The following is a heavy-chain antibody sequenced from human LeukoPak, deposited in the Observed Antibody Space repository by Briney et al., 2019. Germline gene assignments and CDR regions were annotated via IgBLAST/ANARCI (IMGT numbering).Heavy chain of an antibody. CDR1: GFTFSTYW. CDR2: INSDGSIT. J-gene: IGHJ4*02. CDR3: VGFNYGDYPGDY. Sequence: GGSLRLSCAASGFTFSTYWMHWVRQAPGKGLVWVSRINSDGSITNYADSVKGRFTISRDNAKKTLYLQMNRLRAEGTAVYYCVGFNYGDYPGDYWGQGTLVTVSS. D-gene: IGHD4-17*01. V-gene: IGHV3-74*01.